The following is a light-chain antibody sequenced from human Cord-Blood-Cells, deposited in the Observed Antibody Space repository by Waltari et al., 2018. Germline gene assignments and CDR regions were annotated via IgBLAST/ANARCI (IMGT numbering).Light chain of an antibody. CDR1: SSTIGSNT. J-gene: IGLJ2*01. Sequence: QSVLTQPPSASGTPGQRVTISCSGSSSTIGSNTVNCYQQLPGTAPKLLIYSNNQRPSGVPDRFSGSKSGTSASLAISGLQSEDEADYYCAAWDDSLNGHVVFGGGTKLTVL. CDR2: SNN. CDR3: AAWDDSLNGHVV. V-gene: IGLV1-44*01.